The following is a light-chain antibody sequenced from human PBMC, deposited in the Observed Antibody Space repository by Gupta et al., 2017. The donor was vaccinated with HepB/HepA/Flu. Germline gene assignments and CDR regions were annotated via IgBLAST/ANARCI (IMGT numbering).Light chain of an antibody. CDR1: SSDVGAYNF. Sequence: QSALIQPASVYGSPGQSITIPCTGTSSDVGAYNFVSWHQQHPGKAPKLMIYDVTNRPSGVSNRFSGSKSGNTASLSISGLQAEDEADYYCSSYTTSSTWVFGGGTKLTVL. CDR3: SSYTTSSTWV. J-gene: IGLJ3*02. CDR2: DVT. V-gene: IGLV2-14*01.